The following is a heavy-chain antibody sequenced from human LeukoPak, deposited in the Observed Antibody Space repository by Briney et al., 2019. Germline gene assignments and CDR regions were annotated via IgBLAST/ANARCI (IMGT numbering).Heavy chain of an antibody. V-gene: IGHV4-38-2*02. CDR3: ARAPGY. J-gene: IGHJ4*02. CDR2: IYHSGST. CDR1: GYSISSGYY. Sequence: MASETLSLTCTVSGYSISSGYYWGWIRQPPGKGLEWVGNIYHSGSTYYNPSLKSRVTISVDTSKNQFSLKLSSVTAADTAVYYCARAPGYWGQGTLVTVSS.